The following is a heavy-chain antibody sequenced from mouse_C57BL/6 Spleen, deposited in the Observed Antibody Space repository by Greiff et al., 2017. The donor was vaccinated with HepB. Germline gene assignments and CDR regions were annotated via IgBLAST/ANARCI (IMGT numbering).Heavy chain of an antibody. D-gene: IGHD1-1*01. CDR3: ARGEDYYGSSYSFAY. J-gene: IGHJ3*01. CDR1: GFTFSDYY. CDR2: INYDGSST. Sequence: EVQLVESEGGLVQPGSSMKLSCTASGFTFSDYYMAWVRQVPEKGLEWVANINYDGSSTYYLDSLKSRFIISRDNAKNILYLQMSSLKSEDTATYYCARGEDYYGSSYSFAYWGQGTLVTVSA. V-gene: IGHV5-16*01.